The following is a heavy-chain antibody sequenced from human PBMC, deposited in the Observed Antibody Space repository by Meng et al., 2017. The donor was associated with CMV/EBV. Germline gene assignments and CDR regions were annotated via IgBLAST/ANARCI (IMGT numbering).Heavy chain of an antibody. D-gene: IGHD6-13*01. CDR3: ARVGSSWYSRAFDI. Sequence: SETLSLTCTVSGGSISSYYWSWIRQPPGKGLEWIGYIYYSGSTNNNPSLKSRVTISVDTSKNQFSLKLSSVAAADTAVYYCARVGSSWYSRAFDIWGQGTMVTVSS. CDR1: GGSISSYY. J-gene: IGHJ3*02. CDR2: IYYSGST. V-gene: IGHV4-59*01.